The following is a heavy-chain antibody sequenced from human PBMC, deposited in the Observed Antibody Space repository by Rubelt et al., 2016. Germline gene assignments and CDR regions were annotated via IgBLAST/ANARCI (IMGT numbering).Heavy chain of an antibody. CDR2: INPNSGGT. CDR1: GYPFSGYY. Sequence: QVQLVQSGAEVKKPGASVRVSCKASGYPFSGYYIHWVRQAPGQGLEWMGWINPNSGGTNYAQKFRGWVTMTRNTSISAAYMELSSLRSEDTAVYYCARIPTLQTDVWGQGTTVTVSS. D-gene: IGHD4-11*01. J-gene: IGHJ6*02. V-gene: IGHV1-2*04. CDR3: ARIPTLQTDV.